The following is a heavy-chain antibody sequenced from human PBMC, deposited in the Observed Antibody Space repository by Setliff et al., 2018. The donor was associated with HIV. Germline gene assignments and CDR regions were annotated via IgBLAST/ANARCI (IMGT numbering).Heavy chain of an antibody. D-gene: IGHD2-15*01. CDR3: ARDPSQGYCSGGSCYGYYYYGMDV. Sequence: ETLSLTCSVSGGSISSSSYYGGWIRQPPGKGLEWIGSIYYSGSTYYNPSLKSRVTISVDTSKKQFSLKLSSVTAADTAVYYCARDPSQGYCSGGSCYGYYYYGMDVWGQGTTVTVSS. CDR2: IYYSGST. J-gene: IGHJ6*02. CDR1: GGSISSSSYY. V-gene: IGHV4-39*07.